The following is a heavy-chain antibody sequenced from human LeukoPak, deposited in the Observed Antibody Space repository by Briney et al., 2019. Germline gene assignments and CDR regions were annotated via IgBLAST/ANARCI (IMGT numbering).Heavy chain of an antibody. D-gene: IGHD5-24*01. CDR1: GGSFSGYY. J-gene: IGHJ3*02. CDR3: ARLVDRDGYNWGAFDI. CDR2: INHSGST. V-gene: IGHV4-34*01. Sequence: SETLSLTCAVYGGSFSGYYWSWIRQPPGKGLEWIGEINHSGSTNYNPSLKSRVTISVDTSKNQFSLKLSSVTAADTAVYYCARLVDRDGYNWGAFDIWGQGTMVTVSS.